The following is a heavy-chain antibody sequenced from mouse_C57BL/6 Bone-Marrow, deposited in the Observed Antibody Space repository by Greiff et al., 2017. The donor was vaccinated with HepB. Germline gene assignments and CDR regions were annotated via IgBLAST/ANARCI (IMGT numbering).Heavy chain of an antibody. CDR2: FYPGSGSI. V-gene: IGHV1-62-2*01. J-gene: IGHJ2*01. Sequence: VHLVESGAELVKPGASVKLSCKASGYTFTEYTIHWVKQRSGQGLEWIGWFYPGSGSIKYNEKFKDKATLTADKSSSTVYMELSRLTSEDSAVYFCARYEGDYDGGYFDYWGQGTTLTVSS. CDR1: GYTFTEYT. CDR3: ARYEGDYDGGYFDY. D-gene: IGHD2-4*01.